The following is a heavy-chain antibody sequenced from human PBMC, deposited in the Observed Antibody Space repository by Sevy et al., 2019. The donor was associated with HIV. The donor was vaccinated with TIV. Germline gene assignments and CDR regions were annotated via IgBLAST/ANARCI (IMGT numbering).Heavy chain of an antibody. Sequence: GGSLRLSCAASGFTFSDYYMSWIRQAPGKGLEWVSYISSSGSTTYYADSVKGRFTISRDNSKNTLYLQMNSLRAEDTAVYYCAKGYSGSYHDAFDIWGQGTMVTVSS. CDR3: AKGYSGSYHDAFDI. CDR2: ISSSGSTT. D-gene: IGHD1-26*01. CDR1: GFTFSDYY. J-gene: IGHJ3*02. V-gene: IGHV3-11*01.